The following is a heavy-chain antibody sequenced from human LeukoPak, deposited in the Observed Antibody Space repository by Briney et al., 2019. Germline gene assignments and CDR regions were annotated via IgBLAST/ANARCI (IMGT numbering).Heavy chain of an antibody. J-gene: IGHJ3*02. CDR3: ASGIIMSRHDAFDI. CDR1: GYSFTSYW. D-gene: IGHD3-10*01. CDR2: IYPGDSDT. Sequence: GGPLRLSCAASGYSFTSYWIGWVRQMPGKGLEWMGIIYPGDSDTRYSPSFQGQVTISADKSISTAYLQWSSLKASDTAMYYCASGIIMSRHDAFDIWGQGTMVTVSS. V-gene: IGHV5-51*01.